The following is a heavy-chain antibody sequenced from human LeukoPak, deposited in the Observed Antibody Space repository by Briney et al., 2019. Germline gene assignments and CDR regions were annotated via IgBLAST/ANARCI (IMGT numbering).Heavy chain of an antibody. Sequence: SETLSLTCTVSGGSISSSPYYWGWIRQPPGKGLEWIGSIYYSGTTHYNPSLESRVTISVDTSKNQFSLKLSSVTAADTAVYYCARDGEVLSSSWFWFDPWGQGTLVTVSS. D-gene: IGHD6-13*01. V-gene: IGHV4-39*07. J-gene: IGHJ5*02. CDR3: ARDGEVLSSSWFWFDP. CDR2: IYYSGTT. CDR1: GGSISSSPYY.